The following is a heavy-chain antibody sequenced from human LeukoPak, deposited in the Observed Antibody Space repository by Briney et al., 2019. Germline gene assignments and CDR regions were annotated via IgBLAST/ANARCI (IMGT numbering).Heavy chain of an antibody. V-gene: IGHV3-30*18. J-gene: IGHJ6*02. CDR1: GFTFSSYD. Sequence: GRSLRLSCAASGFTFSSYDMHWVRQAPGKGLEWVSDISYDGSNKYYADSVKGRFTISRDNSKNTLYLQMNRLRAEDTAVYYCAKDGIAYYDFWSGPYYYGMDVWGQGTTVTVSS. CDR2: ISYDGSNK. D-gene: IGHD3-3*01. CDR3: AKDGIAYYDFWSGPYYYGMDV.